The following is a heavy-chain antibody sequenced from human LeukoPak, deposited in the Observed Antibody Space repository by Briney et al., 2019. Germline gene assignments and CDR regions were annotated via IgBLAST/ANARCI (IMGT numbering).Heavy chain of an antibody. V-gene: IGHV1-2*02. CDR2: INPNSGGT. D-gene: IGHD7-27*01. J-gene: IGHJ5*02. Sequence: ASVKVSCKASGYTFTSYYMHWVRQAPGQGLEWMGWINPNSGGTNYAQKFQGRVTMTRDTSIRTAYMDLSRLRSDDTAVYYCARGPPWASRFDPWGQGTLVTVSS. CDR1: GYTFTSYY. CDR3: ARGPPWASRFDP.